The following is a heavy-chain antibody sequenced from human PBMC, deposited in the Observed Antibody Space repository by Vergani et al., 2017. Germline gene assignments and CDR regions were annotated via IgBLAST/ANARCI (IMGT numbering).Heavy chain of an antibody. Sequence: QMQLVQSGPEVKKPGTSVKVSCKASGFTFTSSAVQWVRQARGQRLEWIGWIVVGSGNTNYAQKFQERVTITRDMSTSTAYMELSSLRSEDTAVYYCAAGSQTTGYNWFDPWGQGTLVTVSS. CDR3: AAGSQTTGYNWFDP. D-gene: IGHD4-17*01. V-gene: IGHV1-58*01. CDR2: IVVGSGNT. CDR1: GFTFTSSA. J-gene: IGHJ5*02.